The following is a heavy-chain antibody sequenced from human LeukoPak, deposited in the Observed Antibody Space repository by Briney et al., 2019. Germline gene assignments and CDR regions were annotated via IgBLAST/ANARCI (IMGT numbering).Heavy chain of an antibody. CDR1: GGSFSGYY. D-gene: IGHD5-12*01. CDR3: ARQRKGGYSGYYNWFDP. Sequence: SETLSLTCAVYGGSFSGYYWSWIRQPPGKGLEWIGEINHSGSTNYNPSLKSRVTISVDTSKNQFSLKLSSVTAADTAVYYCARQRKGGYSGYYNWFDPWGQGTLVTVSS. CDR2: INHSGST. J-gene: IGHJ5*02. V-gene: IGHV4-34*01.